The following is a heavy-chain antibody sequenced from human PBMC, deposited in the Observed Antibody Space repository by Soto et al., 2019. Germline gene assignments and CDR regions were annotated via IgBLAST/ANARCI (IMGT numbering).Heavy chain of an antibody. J-gene: IGHJ4*02. Sequence: GGSLRLSCAASGFTFSSYAMSWVRQAPGKGLEWVSSISGSGGSTYYADSVKGRFTISRDNSKNTLYLQMNSLRAEDTAVYYCARDLYGDYIFDYWGQGTLVTVSS. V-gene: IGHV3-23*01. D-gene: IGHD4-17*01. CDR1: GFTFSSYA. CDR3: ARDLYGDYIFDY. CDR2: ISGSGGST.